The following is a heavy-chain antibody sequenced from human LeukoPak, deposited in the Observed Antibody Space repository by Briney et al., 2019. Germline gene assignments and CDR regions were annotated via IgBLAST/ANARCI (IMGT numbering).Heavy chain of an antibody. J-gene: IGHJ4*02. V-gene: IGHV3-23*01. CDR1: GFTFSSYW. D-gene: IGHD4-23*01. Sequence: GGSLRLSCAASGFTFSSYWMSWVRQAPGKGLEWVSTISGTGGSTYYADSVKGRFTISRDNSKNTLYLQMNSLRAEDTAVYYCAKSRLVVTAFDYWGQGTLVTVSS. CDR3: AKSRLVVTAFDY. CDR2: ISGTGGST.